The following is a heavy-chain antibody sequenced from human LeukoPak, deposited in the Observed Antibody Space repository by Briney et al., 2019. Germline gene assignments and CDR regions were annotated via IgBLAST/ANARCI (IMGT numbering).Heavy chain of an antibody. J-gene: IGHJ5*02. CDR2: IYYSGST. V-gene: IGHV4-59*01. CDR3: ARASYGSGSYQNWFDP. D-gene: IGHD3-10*01. CDR1: GGSISSYY. Sequence: PSETLSLTCTVSGGSISSYYWSWIRQPPGKGLEWIGYIYYSGSTNYNPSLKSRVTISVDTSKNQFSLKLSSVTAADTAVYYCARASYGSGSYQNWFDPWGQGTLVTVSS.